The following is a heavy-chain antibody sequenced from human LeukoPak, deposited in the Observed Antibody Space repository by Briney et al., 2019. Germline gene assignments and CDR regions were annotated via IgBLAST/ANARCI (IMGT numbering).Heavy chain of an antibody. V-gene: IGHV3-23*01. D-gene: IGHD4-11*01. Sequence: QSGGSLRLSCAASGFTFSSYAMSWVRQAPGKGLEWVSAISGSGGSTYYADSVKGRFTISRDNSKNTLYLQMNSLRAEDTAVYYCAKTLYSNYVGYFDYWGQGTLVTVSS. CDR3: AKTLYSNYVGYFDY. J-gene: IGHJ4*02. CDR1: GFTFSSYA. CDR2: ISGSGGST.